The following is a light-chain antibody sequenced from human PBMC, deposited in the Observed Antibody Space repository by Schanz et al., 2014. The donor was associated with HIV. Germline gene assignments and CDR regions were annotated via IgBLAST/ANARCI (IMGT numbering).Light chain of an antibody. Sequence: EIVLTQPPATLSLSPGERVTLSCRASQSVSNNYLAWYRQTPGQPPRLVIFGASNKAAGFSHRFSGSGSGTDFTLTISRLEPEDFAVYYCQHYGSSFGPGTKVDIK. CDR1: QSVSNNY. CDR2: GAS. V-gene: IGKV3-20*01. J-gene: IGKJ3*01. CDR3: QHYGSS.